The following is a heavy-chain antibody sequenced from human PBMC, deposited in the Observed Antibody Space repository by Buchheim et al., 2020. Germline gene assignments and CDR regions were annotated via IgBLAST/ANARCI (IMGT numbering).Heavy chain of an antibody. CDR1: GFTFSSFA. Sequence: VQLVESGGGVVQPGRSLRLSCAASGFTFSSFAMSWVRQAPGKGLEWVSSISSSSSYIYYADSVKGRFTISRDNAKNSLYLQMNSLRAEDTAVYYCARDYYDSSGYYSSWYFDLWGRGTL. CDR3: ARDYYDSSGYYSSWYFDL. CDR2: ISSSSSYI. J-gene: IGHJ2*01. V-gene: IGHV3-21*01. D-gene: IGHD3-22*01.